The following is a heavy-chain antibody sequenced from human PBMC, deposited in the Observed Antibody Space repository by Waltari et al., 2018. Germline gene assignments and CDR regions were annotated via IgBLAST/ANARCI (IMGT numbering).Heavy chain of an antibody. CDR3: ARRFDS. CDR1: GFTFSSYG. J-gene: IGHJ4*02. Sequence: EVHRVASGGGLVQPGGSLRPSCAASGFTFSSYGRNWVRQAPGKGLEWISYISGSGTTIYYADSVKGRFTISRDDAENSLYLQMNSLRAEDTALYYCARRFDSWGQGTRVTVSS. CDR2: ISGSGTTI. V-gene: IGHV3-48*03.